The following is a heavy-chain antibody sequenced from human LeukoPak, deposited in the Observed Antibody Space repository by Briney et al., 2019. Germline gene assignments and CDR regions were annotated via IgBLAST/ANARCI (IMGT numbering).Heavy chain of an antibody. J-gene: IGHJ4*02. CDR3: ARGDYYDISAHFDY. CDR1: GYTCTSYG. D-gene: IGHD3-22*01. Sequence: ASVKVSCKASGYTCTSYGISWVRQAPGQGLEWMGWISAYNGNTNYAQKLQGRVTMTTDTSTSTAYMELRSLRSDDTAVYYCARGDYYDISAHFDYWGQGTLVTVSS. CDR2: ISAYNGNT. V-gene: IGHV1-18*01.